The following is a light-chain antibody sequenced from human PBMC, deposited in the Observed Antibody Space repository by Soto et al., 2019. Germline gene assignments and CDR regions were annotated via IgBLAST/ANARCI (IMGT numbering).Light chain of an antibody. CDR3: QQGHSGHT. CDR2: AAS. V-gene: IGKV1-39*01. J-gene: IGKJ4*02. Sequence: DIQMTPSPSSLSASVEDRVIITCRASQSISNHLNWYQQKPGKAPKLLIFAASSLQSGVPSRFSGSRSGPDFTLTISSLESDDFASYYCQQGHSGHTFGGGTKVDMK. CDR1: QSISNH.